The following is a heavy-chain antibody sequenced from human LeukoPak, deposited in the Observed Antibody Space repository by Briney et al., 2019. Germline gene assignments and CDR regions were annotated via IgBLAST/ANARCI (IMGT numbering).Heavy chain of an antibody. CDR3: ARGAYGSGSYYNYYGMDV. Sequence: ESLKISCKGSGYGFGNRWIGWVRQMPGKGLEWMGIIYPDDSDTIYSPSFEGQVTISADKSISTAYLQWSSLKASDTAMYYCARGAYGSGSYYNYYGMDVWGQGTTVTVSS. CDR2: IYPDDSDT. V-gene: IGHV5-51*01. J-gene: IGHJ6*02. D-gene: IGHD3-10*01. CDR1: GYGFGNRW.